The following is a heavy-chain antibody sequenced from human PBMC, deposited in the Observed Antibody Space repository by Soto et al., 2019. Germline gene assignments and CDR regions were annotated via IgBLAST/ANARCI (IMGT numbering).Heavy chain of an antibody. V-gene: IGHV2-5*02. Sequence: QITLKESGPTLVKPTQTLMLTCTFSGFSLSTTGVGVGWIRQPAGKALEWLALIYWDDDKRYSPFLNSRLTITKDTSKNQVVLTMTNMDPVDTATYYCARARLYCTGGSCTTWFDYWGQGTLVTVSS. J-gene: IGHJ4*02. CDR3: ARARLYCTGGSCTTWFDY. CDR2: IYWDDDK. CDR1: GFSLSTTGVG. D-gene: IGHD2-15*01.